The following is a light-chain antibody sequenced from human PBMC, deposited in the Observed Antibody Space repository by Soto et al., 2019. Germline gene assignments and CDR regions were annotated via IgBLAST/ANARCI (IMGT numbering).Light chain of an antibody. CDR2: EVT. Sequence: QCLLNQPPSASGVPGQSVTISCTGTSSDGGGYNYVSWYQQYPGRAPKLMIYEVTKRPSGVPDRFSGSKSGNTASLTASGLQAEDEADYYCSSYAASNNFYFVFGGGTKVTVL. J-gene: IGLJ3*02. V-gene: IGLV2-8*01. CDR1: SSDGGGYNY. CDR3: SSYAASNNFYFV.